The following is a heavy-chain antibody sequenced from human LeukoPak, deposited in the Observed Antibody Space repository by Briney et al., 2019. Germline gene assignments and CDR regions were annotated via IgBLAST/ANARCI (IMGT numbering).Heavy chain of an antibody. Sequence: SETLSLTCAVYGGSFSGYYWSWIRQPPGKGLEWIGEINHSGSTNYNPSLKSRVTISVDTSKNQFSLKLSSVTAADTAVYYCARGLRVRGVVVVAATVFPAGWFDPWGQGTLVTVSS. J-gene: IGHJ5*02. CDR1: GGSFSGYY. CDR3: ARGLRVRGVVVVAATVFPAGWFDP. V-gene: IGHV4-34*01. D-gene: IGHD2-15*01. CDR2: INHSGST.